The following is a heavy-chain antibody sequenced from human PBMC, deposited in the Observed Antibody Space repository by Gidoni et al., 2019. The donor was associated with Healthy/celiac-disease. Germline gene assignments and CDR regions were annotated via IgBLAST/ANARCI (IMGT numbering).Heavy chain of an antibody. D-gene: IGHD2-2*01. CDR2: INWNGGST. J-gene: IGHJ3*02. Sequence: EVQLVESGGGVVRPGGSLRLSCAAPGFTFDDYGMSWVRQAPGKGLEWVSGINWNGGSTGYADSVKGRFTISRDNAKNALYLQMNSLRAEDTALYYCARDQPYCSSTSCSPRGAFDIWGQGTMVTVSS. CDR1: GFTFDDYG. V-gene: IGHV3-20*04. CDR3: ARDQPYCSSTSCSPRGAFDI.